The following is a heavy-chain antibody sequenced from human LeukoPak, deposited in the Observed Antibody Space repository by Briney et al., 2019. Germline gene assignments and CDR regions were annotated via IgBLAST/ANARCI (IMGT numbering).Heavy chain of an antibody. CDR2: IIPILGIA. Sequence: GASVKVSCKASGGTFSSYAISWVRQAPGQGLEWMGRIIPILGIANYAQKFQGRVTITADKSTSTAYMELSSLRSEDTAVYYCARDLGQGTTMVRGVSNWFDPWGQGTLVTVSS. D-gene: IGHD3-10*01. CDR1: GGTFSSYA. CDR3: ARDLGQGTTMVRGVSNWFDP. J-gene: IGHJ5*02. V-gene: IGHV1-69*04.